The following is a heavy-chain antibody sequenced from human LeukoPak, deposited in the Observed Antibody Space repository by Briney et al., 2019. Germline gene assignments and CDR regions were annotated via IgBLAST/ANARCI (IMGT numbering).Heavy chain of an antibody. D-gene: IGHD3-3*01. V-gene: IGHV4-34*01. Sequence: SETLSLTCAVYGGSFSGYYWSWIRQPPGKGLEWIGEINHSGSTNYNPSLKSRVTISVDTSKNQFSLKLSSVTAADTAVYYCASNPYYDFWSGYYSAAGFDYWGQGTLVTVSS. CDR3: ASNPYYDFWSGYYSAAGFDY. CDR1: GGSFSGYY. CDR2: INHSGST. J-gene: IGHJ4*02.